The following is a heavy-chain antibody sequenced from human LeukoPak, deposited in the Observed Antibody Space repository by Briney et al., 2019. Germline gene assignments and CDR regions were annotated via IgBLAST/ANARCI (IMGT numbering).Heavy chain of an antibody. Sequence: GGSLRFYCAASGFTFSSYALHWVRQAPGKGLVWVAVISSDGSNKYYADSVKGRFTISRDNSKSTLYLQMNSLRAEDTAVYYCARSRGIAVAAPFDYWGQGTLVTVSS. D-gene: IGHD6-19*01. CDR1: GFTFSSYA. V-gene: IGHV3-30*04. CDR3: ARSRGIAVAAPFDY. CDR2: ISSDGSNK. J-gene: IGHJ4*02.